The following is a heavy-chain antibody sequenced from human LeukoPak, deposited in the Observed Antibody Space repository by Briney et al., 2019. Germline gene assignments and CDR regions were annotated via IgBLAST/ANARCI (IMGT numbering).Heavy chain of an antibody. V-gene: IGHV4-39*01. CDR3: ARHTNSGYHTLFDY. Sequence: SETLSLTCTVSGGSISSSYYCWGWIRQPPGTGLEWIGSIYYSGSTYYNPSLKSRVTISVDTSKNQFSLKLSSVTAADTAVYYCARHTNSGYHTLFDYWGQGTLVTVSS. CDR1: GGSISSSYYC. J-gene: IGHJ4*02. D-gene: IGHD3-22*01. CDR2: IYYSGST.